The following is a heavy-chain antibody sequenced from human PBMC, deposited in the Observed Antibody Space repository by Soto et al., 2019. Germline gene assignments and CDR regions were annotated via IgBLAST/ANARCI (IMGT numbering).Heavy chain of an antibody. D-gene: IGHD5-18*01. CDR1: GFTFSSYS. CDR3: AARGYSYGPRYYGMDV. Sequence: EVQLVESGGGLVKPGGSLRLSCAASGFTFSSYSMNWVRQAPGKGLEWVSSISSSSSYIYYAESVKGRFTISRDNAKNSLYLQMNSLRAEDTAVYYCAARGYSYGPRYYGMDVWGQGTTVTVSS. V-gene: IGHV3-21*01. CDR2: ISSSSSYI. J-gene: IGHJ6*02.